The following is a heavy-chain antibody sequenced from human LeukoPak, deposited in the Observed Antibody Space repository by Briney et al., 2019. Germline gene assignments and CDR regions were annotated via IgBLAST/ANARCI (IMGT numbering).Heavy chain of an antibody. CDR3: ARVDDSSGYPDFDY. CDR1: GGSISSSSYY. V-gene: IGHV4-39*07. J-gene: IGHJ4*02. Sequence: PSETLSLTCTVSGGSISSSSYYWGWIRQPPGKGLEWIGSIYYSGSTYYNPSLKSRVTISVDTSKNQFSLKLSSVTAADTAVYYCARVDDSSGYPDFDYWGQGTLVTVSS. D-gene: IGHD3-22*01. CDR2: IYYSGST.